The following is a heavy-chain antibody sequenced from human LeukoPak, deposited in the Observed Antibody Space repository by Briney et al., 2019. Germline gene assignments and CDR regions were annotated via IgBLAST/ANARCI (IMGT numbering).Heavy chain of an antibody. CDR3: AKDGSWGDYYFYFYMDV. V-gene: IGHV3-23*01. D-gene: IGHD3-16*01. J-gene: IGHJ6*03. CDR2: ISGSGYYT. Sequence: LGGSLRLSCEASGSGFTFGNFGMSWVRQAPGKGLAWVSGISGSGYYTYYAGSVKGRFTISRDNSKNTLYIEMDSLRAEDTAVYYCAKDGSWGDYYFYFYMDVWGKGTTVTVSS. CDR1: GFTFGNFG.